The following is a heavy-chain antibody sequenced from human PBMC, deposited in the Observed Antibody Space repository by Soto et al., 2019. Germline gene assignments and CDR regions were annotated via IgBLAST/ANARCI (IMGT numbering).Heavy chain of an antibody. Sequence: ASVKVFCKASGYTFIGYYINWVRQAPGQGLEWMGWINPKTGATNYAQRFQGRVTLTRDTSITTAYMDLSSLRSDDTATYYCAKTYDGSGQPSHWFAPWGQGTPVTVSS. V-gene: IGHV1-2*02. CDR1: GYTFIGYY. D-gene: IGHD3-22*01. CDR3: AKTYDGSGQPSHWFAP. CDR2: INPKTGAT. J-gene: IGHJ5*02.